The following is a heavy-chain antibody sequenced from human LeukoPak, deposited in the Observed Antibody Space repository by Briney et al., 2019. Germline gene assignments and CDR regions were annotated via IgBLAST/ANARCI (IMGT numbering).Heavy chain of an antibody. CDR2: ISSSSSYI. D-gene: IGHD6-13*01. CDR1: GFTFSSYS. Sequence: GGSLRLSCAASGFTFSSYSMNWVRQAPGKGLEWVSSISSSSSYIYYADSLKGRFTISRDNAKNSLYLQMNSLRADDTAVYYCARGLAAAGTRGPYWGQGTLVTVSS. J-gene: IGHJ4*02. CDR3: ARGLAAAGTRGPY. V-gene: IGHV3-21*01.